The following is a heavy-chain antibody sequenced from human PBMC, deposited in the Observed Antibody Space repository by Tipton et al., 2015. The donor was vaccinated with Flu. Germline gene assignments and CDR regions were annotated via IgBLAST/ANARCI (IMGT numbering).Heavy chain of an antibody. CDR3: ARVRRIVVVEDAFDI. J-gene: IGHJ3*02. Sequence: SLRLPCAASGFTFSSYWMHWVRQAPGKGLVWVSRINSDGSSTSYADSVKGRFTISRDNAKNTLYLQMNSLRAEDTAVYYCARVRRIVVVEDAFDIWGQGTMVTVSS. CDR2: INSDGSST. CDR1: GFTFSSYW. V-gene: IGHV3-74*01. D-gene: IGHD2-2*01.